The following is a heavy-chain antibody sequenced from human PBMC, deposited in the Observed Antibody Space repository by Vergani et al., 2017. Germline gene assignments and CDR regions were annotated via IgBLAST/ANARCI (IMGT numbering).Heavy chain of an antibody. CDR2: FDPEDGET. J-gene: IGHJ6*02. CDR3: ATDCSSTSCYGGGYYGMDV. Sequence: QVQLVQSGAEEKKPGASVKVSCKVSGYTLTELSMHWVRQAPGKGLEWMGGFDPEDGETIYAQKFQGRVTMTEDTSTDTAYMELSSLRSEDTAVYYCATDCSSTSCYGGGYYGMDVWGQGTTVTVSS. CDR1: GYTLTELS. V-gene: IGHV1-24*01. D-gene: IGHD2-2*01.